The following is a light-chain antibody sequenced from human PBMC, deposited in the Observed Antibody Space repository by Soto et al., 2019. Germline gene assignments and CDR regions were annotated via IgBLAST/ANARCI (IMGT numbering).Light chain of an antibody. CDR3: SSYGGSNNFV. J-gene: IGLJ1*01. Sequence: QSVLTQPPSASGSPGQSVTVSCTGTSSDIGVYNYVSWYQHHPGKAPKLMIYEVSNRPSGVPDRFSGSKSGNTASLTVSGLQAEDEADYYCSSYGGSNNFVFGTGTKVTVL. CDR2: EVS. CDR1: SSDIGVYNY. V-gene: IGLV2-8*01.